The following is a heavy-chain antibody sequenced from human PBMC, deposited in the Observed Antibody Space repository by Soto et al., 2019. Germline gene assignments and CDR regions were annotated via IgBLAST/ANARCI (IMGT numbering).Heavy chain of an antibody. CDR3: ARAQYGDYGYGMDV. CDR1: GGSISSGGYS. Sequence: QLQLQESGSGLVKPSQTLSLTCAVSGGSISSGGYSWSWLRQPPGKGLEWIGYIYHSGYTYCNPSLKSRVTISVDRSKNQFSLKLSSVTAADTAVYYCARAQYGDYGYGMDVWGQGTTVTVSS. CDR2: IYHSGYT. J-gene: IGHJ6*02. D-gene: IGHD4-17*01. V-gene: IGHV4-30-2*01.